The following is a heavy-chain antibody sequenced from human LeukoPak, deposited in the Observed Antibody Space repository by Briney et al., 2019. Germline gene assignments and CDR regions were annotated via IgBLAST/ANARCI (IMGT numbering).Heavy chain of an antibody. V-gene: IGHV1-18*01. D-gene: IGHD6-19*01. CDR1: GYTFISYG. Sequence: ASVKVSCKASGYTFISYGINWVRQAPGQGLEWMGWISPHNGNTNYAQKLQGRLTMTTDTSTSTAYMEVRSLRSDDTAVYYCARAWIAVAGPGTSDYWGQGTLVMVSS. CDR2: ISPHNGNT. J-gene: IGHJ4*02. CDR3: ARAWIAVAGPGTSDY.